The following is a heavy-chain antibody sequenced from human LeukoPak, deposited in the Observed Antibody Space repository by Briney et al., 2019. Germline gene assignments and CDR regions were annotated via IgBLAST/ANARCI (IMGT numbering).Heavy chain of an antibody. CDR1: GFTFSSYS. Sequence: GGSLRLSCAASGFTFSSYSMNWVRQAPGKGLEWVPYISSSSSTIYYADSVKGRFTISRDNAKNSLYLQMNSLRAEDTAVYYCARGDGDPGYSSGWPYWYFDLWGRGTLVTVSS. CDR2: ISSSSSTI. J-gene: IGHJ2*01. CDR3: ARGDGDPGYSSGWPYWYFDL. D-gene: IGHD6-19*01. V-gene: IGHV3-48*04.